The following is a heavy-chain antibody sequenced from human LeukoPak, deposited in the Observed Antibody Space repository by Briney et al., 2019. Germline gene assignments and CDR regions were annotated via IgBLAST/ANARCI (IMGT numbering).Heavy chain of an antibody. Sequence: GESLTISCNGSGYIFTSYWLGWVRQLPGKGLEWMGIIYPCDSDTRYSPSSQDHGTISADKPVRTAYLPSRNLKASATAMVLRARAMKGDYGGQGTLVTVPA. D-gene: IGHD2-2*01. V-gene: IGHV5-51*04. CDR1: GYIFTSYW. CDR3: ARAMKGDY. J-gene: IGHJ4*01. CDR2: IYPCDSDT.